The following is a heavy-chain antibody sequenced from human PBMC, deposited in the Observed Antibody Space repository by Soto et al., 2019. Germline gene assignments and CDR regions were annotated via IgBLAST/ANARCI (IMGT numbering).Heavy chain of an antibody. CDR2: IIPIFGTA. CDR1: GGTFSSYA. D-gene: IGHD3-9*01. Sequence: SVKVSCKASGGTFSSYAISWVRQAPGQGLEWMGGIIPIFGTANYAQKFQGRVTITADKSTSTAYMELSSLRSEDTAVYYCARDRPPYYDILTGYYRRYYYGMDVWGQGTTVTVSS. J-gene: IGHJ6*02. CDR3: ARDRPPYYDILTGYYRRYYYGMDV. V-gene: IGHV1-69*06.